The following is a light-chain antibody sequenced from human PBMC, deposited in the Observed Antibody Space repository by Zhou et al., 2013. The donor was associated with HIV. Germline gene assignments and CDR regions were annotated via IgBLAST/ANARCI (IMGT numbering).Light chain of an antibody. J-gene: IGKJ1*01. CDR1: QDISTY. Sequence: IRMTQSPSSFSASTGDRVTISCRASQDISTYVAWYQQKLGKTPRLLIYGASTLQSGVPSRFSGTGSGTDFTLTISCLQSEDFATYCCQQADSFPRTFGQGTKVEIK. CDR3: QQADSFPRT. CDR2: GAS. V-gene: IGKV1-8*01.